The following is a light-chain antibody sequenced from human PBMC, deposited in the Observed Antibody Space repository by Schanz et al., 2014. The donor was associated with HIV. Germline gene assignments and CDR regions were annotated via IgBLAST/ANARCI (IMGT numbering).Light chain of an antibody. CDR2: GAS. CDR1: QSISNTY. CDR3: QQYHSSRGT. Sequence: ETVLTQSPGSLSLSPGERATLSCRASQSISNTYLAWYQQKPGQAPRLLLYGASRMATGIPDRFSGSGSGTDFTLTISRLEPEDFAVYYCQQYHSSRGTFGGGTKVELK. J-gene: IGKJ4*01. V-gene: IGKV3-20*01.